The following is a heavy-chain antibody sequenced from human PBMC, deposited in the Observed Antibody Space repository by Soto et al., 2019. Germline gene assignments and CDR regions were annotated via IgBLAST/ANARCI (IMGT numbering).Heavy chain of an antibody. V-gene: IGHV1-46*02. CDR1: GYTFNSSY. J-gene: IGHJ6*02. CDR2: INPSGGST. Sequence: ASVKVSCKASGYTFNSSYMPGVRQATGQGLEWMGIINPSGGSTSYAQKFQGRVTMTRDTSTSTVYMELSSLRSEDTAVYYCARGYYYYGMDVWGQGTTVTVSS. CDR3: ARGYYYYGMDV.